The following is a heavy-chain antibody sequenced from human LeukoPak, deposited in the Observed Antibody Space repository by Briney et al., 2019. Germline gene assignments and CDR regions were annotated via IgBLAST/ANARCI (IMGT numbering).Heavy chain of an antibody. Sequence: SETLSLTCTVSGGSISSYYWSWIRQPPGKGLEWIGYIYYSGSTNYNPSLKSRVTISIDTSKNQFSLKLSSVTAADTAVYYCARQDYDSSGYSWEYYFHYWGQGTLVTVSS. J-gene: IGHJ4*02. D-gene: IGHD3-22*01. CDR3: ARQDYDSSGYSWEYYFHY. V-gene: IGHV4-59*01. CDR1: GGSISSYY. CDR2: IYYSGST.